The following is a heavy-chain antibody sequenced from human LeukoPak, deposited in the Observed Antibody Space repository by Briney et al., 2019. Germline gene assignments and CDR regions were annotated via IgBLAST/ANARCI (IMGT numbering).Heavy chain of an antibody. Sequence: SETLSLTCAVYGGSFSGYYWSWIRQPPGKGLEWIGYIYYSGSTNYNPSLKSRVTISVDTSKNQFSLKLSSVTAADTAVYYCARLQGGWFDPWGQGTLVTVSS. CDR3: ARLQGGWFDP. J-gene: IGHJ5*02. V-gene: IGHV4-59*08. CDR2: IYYSGST. D-gene: IGHD3-16*01. CDR1: GGSFSGYY.